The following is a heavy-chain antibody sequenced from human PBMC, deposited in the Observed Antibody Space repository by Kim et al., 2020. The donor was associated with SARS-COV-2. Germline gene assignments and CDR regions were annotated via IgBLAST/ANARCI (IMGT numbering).Heavy chain of an antibody. CDR3: AREEGAFDY. J-gene: IGHJ4*02. V-gene: IGHV6-1*01. D-gene: IGHD3-16*01. CDR1: GDSVSSNSVA. CDR2: TYYRSKWYN. Sequence: SQTLSLTCAIFGDSVSSNSVAWNWIRQSPSRGLEWLGRTYYRSKWYNGHAVSVKSRITINPDTSKNQFSLQLNSVTPEDTAVYYCAREEGAFDYWGQGTLVTVSS.